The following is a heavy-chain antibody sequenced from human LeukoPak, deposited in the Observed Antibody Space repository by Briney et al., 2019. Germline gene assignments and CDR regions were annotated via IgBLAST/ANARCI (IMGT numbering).Heavy chain of an antibody. V-gene: IGHV1-46*01. CDR3: ARDSHTVVVVAANPYYFDY. Sequence: ASVKVSCKASGYTFTSYYMHWVRQAPGQGLEWMGIINPSGGSTSYAQKFQGRVTMTRDTSTSTVYMELSSLRSEDTAVYYCARDSHTVVVVAANPYYFDYWGRGTLVTVSS. D-gene: IGHD2-15*01. CDR1: GYTFTSYY. J-gene: IGHJ4*02. CDR2: INPSGGST.